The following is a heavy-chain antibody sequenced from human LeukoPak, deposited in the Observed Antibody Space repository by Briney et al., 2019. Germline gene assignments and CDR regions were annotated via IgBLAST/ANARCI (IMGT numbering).Heavy chain of an antibody. Sequence: ASVKVSCKASGYTFTSYYMHWVRQAPGQGLEWMGIINPSGGSTSYAQKFQGRVTMTRDTSTSTVYMELSSLRSEDTAVYYCARDRRGNYDFCSLIMDVWGKGNTVTVSS. V-gene: IGHV1-46*01. D-gene: IGHD3-3*01. CDR3: ARDRRGNYDFCSLIMDV. CDR2: INPSGGST. CDR1: GYTFTSYY. J-gene: IGHJ6*04.